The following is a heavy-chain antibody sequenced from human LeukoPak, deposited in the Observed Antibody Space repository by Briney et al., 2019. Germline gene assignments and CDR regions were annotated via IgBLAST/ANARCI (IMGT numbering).Heavy chain of an antibody. CDR2: IYYSGST. J-gene: IGHJ3*02. CDR3: AREGIMGATANIDKRRLNAFDI. Sequence: SETLSLTCTVSGGSISSSSYYWGWIRQPPGKGLEWIGSIYYSGSTYYNPSLKSRVTISVDTSKNQFSLKLSSVTAADTAVYYCAREGIMGATANIDKRRLNAFDIWGQGTMVTISS. V-gene: IGHV4-39*07. CDR1: GGSISSSSYY. D-gene: IGHD1-26*01.